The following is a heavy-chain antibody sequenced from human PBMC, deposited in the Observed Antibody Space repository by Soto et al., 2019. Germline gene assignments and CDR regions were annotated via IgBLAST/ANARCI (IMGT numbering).Heavy chain of an antibody. J-gene: IGHJ4*02. D-gene: IGHD1-1*01. CDR1: GLTFSTYS. Sequence: EVQLLESGGGLVQPGGSRRLSCAASGLTFSTYSMSWVRQAPGKGLEWLSGISGSGYSTYYADSVKGRSTISRDNSRNTLYLQIHTLRAEDTAVYYCAKSYGDTWNQYWFDYWGQGTLVTVSS. CDR3: AKSYGDTWNQYWFDY. V-gene: IGHV3-23*01. CDR2: ISGSGYST.